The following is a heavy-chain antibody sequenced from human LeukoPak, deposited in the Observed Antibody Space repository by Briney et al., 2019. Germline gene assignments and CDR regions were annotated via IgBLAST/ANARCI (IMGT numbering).Heavy chain of an antibody. CDR3: ARYFSSGSRYYYYMDV. J-gene: IGHJ6*03. Sequence: GASVKVSCKASGYTFTSYGISWVRQAPGQGLEWMGWISAYNGNTNYAQKLQGRVTMTTDTSTSTAYMELRSLRSDDTAVYYCARYFSSGSRYYYYMDVWGKGTTVTVSS. D-gene: IGHD6-19*01. CDR1: GYTFTSYG. CDR2: ISAYNGNT. V-gene: IGHV1-18*01.